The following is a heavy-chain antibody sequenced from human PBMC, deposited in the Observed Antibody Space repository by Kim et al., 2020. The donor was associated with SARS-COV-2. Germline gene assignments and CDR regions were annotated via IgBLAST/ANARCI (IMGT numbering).Heavy chain of an antibody. CDR1: GFTFSSYG. V-gene: IGHV3-23*01. Sequence: GGSLRLSCAASGFTFSSYGMSWVRQAPGKGLECVASISGSGGSTYYPDSVKGRFTISRDNSKNTLDLQMNSLRGEDTAVYYCAKGPLIAAGGYFDYWGQGTLVTVSS. CDR3: AKGPLIAAGGYFDY. J-gene: IGHJ4*02. D-gene: IGHD6-13*01. CDR2: ISGSGGST.